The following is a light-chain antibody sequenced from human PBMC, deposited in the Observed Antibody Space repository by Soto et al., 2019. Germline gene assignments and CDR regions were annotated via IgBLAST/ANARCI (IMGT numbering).Light chain of an antibody. CDR2: EGS. Sequence: QSVLTQPASVSGSPGQSITISCTGTSSDVRSDNLVSWYQQHPGKAPKLMIYEGSKRPSGVSNRFSGSKSGNSASLTISRLQAEDEADNYCCSSAGSRTLVFGGGTKLTVL. V-gene: IGLV2-23*01. J-gene: IGLJ2*01. CDR1: SSDVRSDNL. CDR3: CSSAGSRTLV.